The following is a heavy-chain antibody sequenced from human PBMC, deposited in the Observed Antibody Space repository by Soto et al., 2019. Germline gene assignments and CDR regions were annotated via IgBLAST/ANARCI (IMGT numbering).Heavy chain of an antibody. V-gene: IGHV3-33*01. CDR2: IWYDGSNK. Sequence: EGSLRLSCAASGFTFSSYGMHWVRQAPGKGLEWVAVIWYDGSNKYYADSVKGRFTISRDNSKHTLYLQMNSLRAADTAVHYCERDRFGWFAESFATFLKTKNCLHPCGQGT. CDR1: GFTFSSYG. CDR3: ERDRFGWFAESFATFLKTKNCLHP. D-gene: IGHD3-10*01. J-gene: IGHJ5*02.